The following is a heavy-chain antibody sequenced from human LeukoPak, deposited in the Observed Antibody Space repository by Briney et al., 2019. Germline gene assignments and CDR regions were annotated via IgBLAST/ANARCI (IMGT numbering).Heavy chain of an antibody. V-gene: IGHV3-53*05. CDR3: ATGSYEDGWYEGLFDY. Sequence: PGGSLRLSCAASGFTVSSNYMSWVRQAPGKGLEWVSVIYSGGSTYYADSVKGRFTISRDNSKNTLYLQMNSLRSEDTAVYYCATGSYEDGWYEGLFDYWGQGTLVTVSS. CDR1: GFTVSSNY. J-gene: IGHJ4*02. CDR2: IYSGGST. D-gene: IGHD6-19*01.